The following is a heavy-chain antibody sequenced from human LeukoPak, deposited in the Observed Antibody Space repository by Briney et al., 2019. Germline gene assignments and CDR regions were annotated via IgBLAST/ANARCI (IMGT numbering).Heavy chain of an antibody. V-gene: IGHV3-30*04. CDR1: GFTFSSYA. J-gene: IGHJ4*02. CDR2: VSYDGSYK. CDR3: ARLTVLKYFDY. D-gene: IGHD4-17*01. Sequence: GGSLRLSCAASGFTFSSYAMHWVRQAPGKGLEWVAVVSYDGSYKYYADSVKGRFTISRDNAKNSLYLQMNSLRAEDTAVYYCARLTVLKYFDYWGQGTLVTVSS.